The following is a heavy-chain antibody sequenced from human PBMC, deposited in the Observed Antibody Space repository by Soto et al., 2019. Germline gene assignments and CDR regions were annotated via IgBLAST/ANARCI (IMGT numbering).Heavy chain of an antibody. V-gene: IGHV1-69*02. CDR2: IIPFLGVP. CDR3: ATGPS. Sequence: SVKVSCKASGGTFNTYTINWVQQAPGQGLEWMGRIIPFLGVPNYAQKFQGRVTITADKSTNTAYMELSSLRSEDTAVYYCATGPSWGQGTLVTVSS. CDR1: GGTFNTYT. J-gene: IGHJ4*02.